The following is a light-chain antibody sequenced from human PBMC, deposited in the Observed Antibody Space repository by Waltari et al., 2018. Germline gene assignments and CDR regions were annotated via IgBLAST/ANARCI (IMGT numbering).Light chain of an antibody. CDR2: EAS. J-gene: IGKJ1*01. CDR1: QSISIN. CDR3: QQFNDWPRT. V-gene: IGKV3-15*01. Sequence: EVVMTQSPATLSGSQGERATFSCRASQSISINMVWYQQRPGQAPRLLIYEASMRATDIPARFSGSGSGTEFTLTISSVQSEDAAVYYCQQFNDWPRTFGQGTKVEIK.